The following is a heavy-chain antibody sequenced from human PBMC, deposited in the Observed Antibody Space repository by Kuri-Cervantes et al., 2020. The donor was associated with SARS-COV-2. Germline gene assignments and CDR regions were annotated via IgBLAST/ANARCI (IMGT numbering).Heavy chain of an antibody. J-gene: IGHJ4*02. CDR1: GYTFTSYY. D-gene: IGHD4-17*01. CDR2: INPSGGST. Sequence: ASVKVSCKASGYTFTSYYMHWVRQAPGQGLEWMGIINPSGGSTSYAQKLQGRVTMTTDTSTSTAYMELRSLRSDDTAVYYCARDHTYGDYVFDYWGQGTLVTVSS. CDR3: ARDHTYGDYVFDY. V-gene: IGHV1-46*01.